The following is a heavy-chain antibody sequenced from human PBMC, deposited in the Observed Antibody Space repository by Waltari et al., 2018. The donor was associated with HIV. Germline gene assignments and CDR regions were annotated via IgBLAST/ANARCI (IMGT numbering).Heavy chain of an antibody. CDR1: MYTFTDHS. D-gene: IGHD3-16*01. J-gene: IGHJ4*02. Sequence: QVLLVQSGAELKRPGASVKVSCKASMYTFTDHSLHWVRHAPGQGLEWLGWMHPSAGVAEYPQKFHGRVTMTRDRSIDTAYMELASLTPNDTAVYFCARGIAGYEYSWGTPYKFDSWGQGTLVTVS. V-gene: IGHV1-2*02. CDR3: ARGIAGYEYSWGTPYKFDS. CDR2: MHPSAGVA.